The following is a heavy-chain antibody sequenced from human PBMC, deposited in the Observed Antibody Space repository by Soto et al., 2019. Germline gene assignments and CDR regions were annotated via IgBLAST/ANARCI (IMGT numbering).Heavy chain of an antibody. CDR2: ISYDGSNK. Sequence: GGSLRLSCAASGFTFSSYGMHWVRQAPGKGLEWVAVISYDGSNKYYADSVKGRFTISRDNSKNTLYLQMNSLRAEDTAVYYCATEQTPYSSPPEFDPWGQGTLVTVSS. V-gene: IGHV3-30*03. CDR1: GFTFSSYG. J-gene: IGHJ5*02. D-gene: IGHD6-13*01. CDR3: ATEQTPYSSPPEFDP.